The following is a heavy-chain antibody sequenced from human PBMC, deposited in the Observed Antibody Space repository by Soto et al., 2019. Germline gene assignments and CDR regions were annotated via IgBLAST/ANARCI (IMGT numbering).Heavy chain of an antibody. J-gene: IGHJ3*02. CDR3: ASTTGDYYDAFDI. V-gene: IGHV1-2*04. Sequence: ASVKVSCKASGYTLSTYYMHWVRQAPGQGPEWMGWINPNSGGTNYAQKFQGWVTMTRDTSISTAYMELSRLRSDDTAVYYCASTTGDYYDAFDIWDQGTMVTVSS. CDR2: INPNSGGT. CDR1: GYTLSTYY. D-gene: IGHD4-17*01.